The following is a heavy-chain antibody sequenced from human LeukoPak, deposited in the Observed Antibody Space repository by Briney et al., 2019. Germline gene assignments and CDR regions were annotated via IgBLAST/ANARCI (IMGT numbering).Heavy chain of an antibody. V-gene: IGHV3-9*01. CDR2: ITWNRDNI. CDR1: GFIFRDYA. Sequence: PGGSLRLSCAASGFIFRDYAMHWVRQAPGKGLEWVSGITWNRDNIGYGDSVKGRFTISRDNVKNVLYLQMTSLRPEDTALYYCAKDLSSAITSALVLDVWGQGTTVIVSS. J-gene: IGHJ6*02. CDR3: AKDLSSAITSALVLDV. D-gene: IGHD3-22*01.